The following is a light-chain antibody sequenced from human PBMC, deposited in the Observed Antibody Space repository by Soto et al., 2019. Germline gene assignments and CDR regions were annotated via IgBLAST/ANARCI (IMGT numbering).Light chain of an antibody. CDR2: DAS. Sequence: EILLTNSPATLSLSPRERATLSCRASQSISFYLTWYQHKPGQAPRLLIYDASNRATGIPARFSGSGYGTDFTLTIISLEPEDFAVYYCQPASLRPTFAEGTRLEV. CDR3: QPASLRPT. V-gene: IGKV3-11*01. J-gene: IGKJ5*01. CDR1: QSISFY.